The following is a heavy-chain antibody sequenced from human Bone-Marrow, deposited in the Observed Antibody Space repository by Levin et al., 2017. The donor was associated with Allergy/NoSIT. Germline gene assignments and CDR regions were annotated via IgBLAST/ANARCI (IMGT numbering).Heavy chain of an antibody. Sequence: GGSLRLSCAASGFAFSSYSMNWVRQAPGKGLEWVSSISSSSSYIYYADSVKGRFTISRDNAKNSLYLQMNSLRAEDTAVYYCARDRSASGEYYFDYWGQGTLVTVSS. CDR2: ISSSSSYI. J-gene: IGHJ4*02. V-gene: IGHV3-21*01. CDR3: ARDRSASGEYYFDY. D-gene: IGHD3-10*01. CDR1: GFAFSSYS.